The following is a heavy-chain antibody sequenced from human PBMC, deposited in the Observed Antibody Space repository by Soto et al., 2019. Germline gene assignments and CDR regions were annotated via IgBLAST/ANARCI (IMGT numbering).Heavy chain of an antibody. CDR2: ISYDGSNK. Sequence: PGGSLRLSCQTSGFSFSSYAMHWVRQAPGKGLEWVAVISYDGSNKYYADSVKGRFTFSRDNSENTLYLQMNSLGPEDTDVYYCARESSGYYSYLDYWGQGTLVTVSS. CDR1: GFSFSSYA. D-gene: IGHD3-22*01. CDR3: ARESSGYYSYLDY. J-gene: IGHJ4*02. V-gene: IGHV3-30-3*01.